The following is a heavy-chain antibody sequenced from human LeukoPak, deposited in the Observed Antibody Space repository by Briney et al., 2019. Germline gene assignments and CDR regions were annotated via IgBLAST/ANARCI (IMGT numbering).Heavy chain of an antibody. CDR2: INPDTGDK. J-gene: IGHJ4*02. CDR1: GYTFTNYH. Sequence: GASVKVSCKASGYTFTNYHSNWVRQASGQGREWMTWINPDTGDKGYARKFQDRVTITTDTSISTAYMELSSLSSEDTAVYFCARTTSMTASGYDYWGQGTLVSVSS. D-gene: IGHD2-21*02. CDR3: ARTTSMTASGYDY. V-gene: IGHV1-8*03.